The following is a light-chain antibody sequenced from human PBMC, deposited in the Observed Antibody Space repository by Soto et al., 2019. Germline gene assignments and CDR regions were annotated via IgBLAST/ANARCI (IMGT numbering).Light chain of an antibody. CDR3: QQYGSRT. V-gene: IGKV1-5*03. CDR1: QSISSW. Sequence: DIQMTQSPSTLSASVGDRVTITCRASQSISSWLAWYQQKPGKAPKLLIYKASSLESGVPSRFSGSGSGTDFTLTISRLEPEDFAVYYCQQYGSRTFGQGTKVDIK. J-gene: IGKJ1*01. CDR2: KAS.